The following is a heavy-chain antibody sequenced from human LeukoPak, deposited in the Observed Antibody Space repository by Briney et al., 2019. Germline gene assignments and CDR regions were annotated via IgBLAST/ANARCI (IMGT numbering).Heavy chain of an antibody. V-gene: IGHV4-4*07. D-gene: IGHD3-3*01. J-gene: IGHJ4*02. Sequence: PSETLSLTCTVSGGSISSYYWSWIRQPAGKGLEWIGRIYTSGSTNYNPSLKSRVTMSVDTSKNQFSLKLSSVTAADTAVYYCARSPSPITIFGVVIMGYFDYWGQGTLVTVSS. CDR1: GGSISSYY. CDR3: ARSPSPITIFGVVIMGYFDY. CDR2: IYTSGST.